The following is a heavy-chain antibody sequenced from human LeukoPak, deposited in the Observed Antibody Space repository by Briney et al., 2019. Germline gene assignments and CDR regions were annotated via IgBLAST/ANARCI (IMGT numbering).Heavy chain of an antibody. CDR2: IKQDGSEK. CDR1: GFTFSSYW. D-gene: IGHD6-13*01. J-gene: IGHJ4*02. Sequence: GGSLRLSCAASGFTFSSYWMSWVRQAPGKGLEWVANIKQDGSEKYYVDSVKGRFTISRDNAKNSLYLQMNSLRAEDTAVYYCARVGDSSSPWGSGFDYWGQGTLVTVSS. V-gene: IGHV3-7*01. CDR3: ARVGDSSSPWGSGFDY.